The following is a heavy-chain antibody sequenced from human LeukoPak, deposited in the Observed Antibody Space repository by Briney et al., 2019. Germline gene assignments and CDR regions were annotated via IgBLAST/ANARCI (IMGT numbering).Heavy chain of an antibody. CDR3: ARDLRGRYNWNSVPMDV. D-gene: IGHD1-7*01. CDR2: INPNSGGT. Sequence: ASVKVSCKASGYTFTGYYMHWVRQAPGQGLEWMGWINPNSGGTNYAQKFQGWVTMTRDTSISTAYMELSRLRSDDTAVYYCARDLRGRYNWNSVPMDVWGQGTTVTVSS. CDR1: GYTFTGYY. V-gene: IGHV1-2*04. J-gene: IGHJ6*02.